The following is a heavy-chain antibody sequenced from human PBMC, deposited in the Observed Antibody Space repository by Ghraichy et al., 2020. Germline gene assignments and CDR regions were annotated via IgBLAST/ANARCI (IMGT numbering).Heavy chain of an antibody. Sequence: LSLTCSASGFTFSSYGMHWVRQAPGKGLEWVAVIWYDGSNKYYADSVKGRFTISRDNSKNTLYLQMNSLRAEDTAVYYCARDTHIAARLSRPDYWGQGTLVTVSS. V-gene: IGHV3-33*08. D-gene: IGHD6-6*01. J-gene: IGHJ4*02. CDR1: GFTFSSYG. CDR2: IWYDGSNK. CDR3: ARDTHIAARLSRPDY.